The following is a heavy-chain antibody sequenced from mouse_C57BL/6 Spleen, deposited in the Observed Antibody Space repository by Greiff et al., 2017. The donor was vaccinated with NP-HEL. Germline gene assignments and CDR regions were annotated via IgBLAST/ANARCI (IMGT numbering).Heavy chain of an antibody. V-gene: IGHV1-81*01. Sequence: VQLQQSGAELARPGASVKLSCKASGYTFTSYGISWVKQRTGQGLEWIGEIYPRSGNTYYNEKFKGKATLTADKSSSTAYMELRSLTSEDSAVYFCAATTAFYAMDYWGQGTSVTVSS. D-gene: IGHD1-2*01. CDR3: AATTAFYAMDY. CDR2: IYPRSGNT. J-gene: IGHJ4*01. CDR1: GYTFTSYG.